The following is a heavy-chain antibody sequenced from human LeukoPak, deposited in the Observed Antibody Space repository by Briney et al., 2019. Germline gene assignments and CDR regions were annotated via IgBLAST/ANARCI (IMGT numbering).Heavy chain of an antibody. J-gene: IGHJ4*02. CDR2: ISGSGGNT. D-gene: IGHD3-16*01. Sequence: GGSLRLSCAASGFTFSSNAINWVRQGPGKGLEWVSAISGSGGNTYYADSVKGRFTISRDNSKNTLYLQMNSLRAEDTAVYYCARIPIWGSYYFDYWGQGTLVTVSS. CDR3: ARIPIWGSYYFDY. CDR1: GFTFSSNA. V-gene: IGHV3-23*01.